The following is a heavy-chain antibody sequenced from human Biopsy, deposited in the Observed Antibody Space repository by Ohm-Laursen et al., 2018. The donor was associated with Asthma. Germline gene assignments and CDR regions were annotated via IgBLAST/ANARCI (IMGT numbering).Heavy chain of an antibody. V-gene: IGHV1-3*01. D-gene: IGHD3-9*01. Sequence: ATVKISCNASGYNFVSFAIHWVRQAPGQRLEWMGWINAGNGNTKYSQKFQGRVSITRDTSASTAYMELTSLRSEDTAAYYCARTYYDFLTGQVKDAFGIWGQGTMVTVSS. CDR2: INAGNGNT. CDR3: ARTYYDFLTGQVKDAFGI. CDR1: GYNFVSFA. J-gene: IGHJ3*02.